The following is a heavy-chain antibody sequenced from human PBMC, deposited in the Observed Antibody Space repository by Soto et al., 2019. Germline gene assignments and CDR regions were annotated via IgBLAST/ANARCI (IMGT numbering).Heavy chain of an antibody. CDR2: ISYDGSNK. CDR3: ARESLRFLEWSEGMDV. Sequence: QVQLVESGGGVVQPGRSLRLSCAASGFTFSSYAMHWVRQAPGKGLEWVAVISYDGSNKYYADSVKGRLTISRDNSKNTLYLQMNSLRAEDTAVYYCARESLRFLEWSEGMDVWGQGTTVTVSS. V-gene: IGHV3-30-3*01. D-gene: IGHD3-3*01. CDR1: GFTFSSYA. J-gene: IGHJ6*02.